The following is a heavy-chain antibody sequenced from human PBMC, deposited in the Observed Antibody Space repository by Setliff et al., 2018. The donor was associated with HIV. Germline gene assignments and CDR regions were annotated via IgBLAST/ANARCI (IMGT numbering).Heavy chain of an antibody. D-gene: IGHD3-16*01. CDR3: ARQGRLGELSLAADY. J-gene: IGHJ4*02. CDR2: INHSGST. Sequence: PSETLSLTCAVYGGSFSGYDWSWIRQPPGKGLEWIGEINHSGSTNYNPSLKSRVTISVDTSKNQFSLTLNSVTAADTAVYYCARQGRLGELSLAADYWGQGTLVTVSS. V-gene: IGHV4-34*01. CDR1: GGSFSGYD.